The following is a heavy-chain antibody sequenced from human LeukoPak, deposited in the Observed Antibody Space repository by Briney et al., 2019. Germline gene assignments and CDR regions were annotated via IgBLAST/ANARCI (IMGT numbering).Heavy chain of an antibody. D-gene: IGHD2-15*01. CDR2: MYYSGST. V-gene: IGHV4-39*07. CDR1: GGSISNSSYY. Sequence: SETLSLTCTVSGGSISNSSYYWGWIRQPPGKGLEWIGSMYYSGSTYYNPSLKSRVTISVDTSKNQFSLKLSSVTAADTAVYYCARGGSGGSPLDYWGQGTLVTVSS. J-gene: IGHJ4*02. CDR3: ARGGSGGSPLDY.